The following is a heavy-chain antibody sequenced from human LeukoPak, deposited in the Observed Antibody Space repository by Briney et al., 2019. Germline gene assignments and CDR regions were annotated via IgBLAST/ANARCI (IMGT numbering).Heavy chain of an antibody. V-gene: IGHV5-51*01. J-gene: IGHJ5*02. CDR2: IYPGDSDT. CDR3: ARGYCSSTSCSGEWFDP. Sequence: GESLKISCKGSGYSFTSYWSGWVRQMPGKGLEWMGIIYPGDSDTRYSPSFQGQVTISADKSISTAYLQWSSLKASDTAMYYCARGYCSSTSCSGEWFDPWGQGNLVTVSS. CDR1: GYSFTSYW. D-gene: IGHD2-2*01.